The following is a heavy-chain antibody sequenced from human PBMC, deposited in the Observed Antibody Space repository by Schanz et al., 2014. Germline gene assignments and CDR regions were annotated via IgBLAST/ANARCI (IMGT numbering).Heavy chain of an antibody. CDR3: ARGSCTASGCYDAFDL. J-gene: IGHJ3*01. D-gene: IGHD2-2*01. CDR2: INVYNGDT. V-gene: IGHV1-18*04. Sequence: QVQLVQSGSEVKKPGASVKVSCKASGYTFPSYGISWVRQAPGQGLEWMGWINVYNGDTKFAKTFQDRVTLTTDTSTSKAYMELRSLRSDDTAVYYCARGSCTASGCYDAFDLWGQGTLVTVSS. CDR1: GYTFPSYG.